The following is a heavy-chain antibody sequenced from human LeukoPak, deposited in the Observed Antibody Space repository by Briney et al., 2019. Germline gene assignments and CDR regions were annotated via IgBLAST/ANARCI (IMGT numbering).Heavy chain of an antibody. J-gene: IGHJ5*02. V-gene: IGHV1-2*04. CDR3: ARTRYSGSYYWFDP. CDR2: INPNSGGT. Sequence: ASVNVSCKASGYTFTSYYMHWVRQAPGQGLEWMGWINPNSGGTNYAQKFQGWVTMTRDTSISTAYMELSRLRSDDTAVYYCARTRYSGSYYWFDPWGQGTLVTVSS. CDR1: GYTFTSYY. D-gene: IGHD1-26*01.